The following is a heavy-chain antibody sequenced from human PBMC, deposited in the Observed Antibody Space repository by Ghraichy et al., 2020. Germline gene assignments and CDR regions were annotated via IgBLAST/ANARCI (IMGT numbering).Heavy chain of an antibody. V-gene: IGHV2-5*02. CDR2: IYWDDDK. CDR1: GFSLSTSGVG. Sequence: SGPTLVKPTQTLTLTCTFSGFSLSTSGVGVGWVRQPPGKALEWLALIYWDDDKRYSPSLKSRLTITKDTSKNQVVLTMTDVDPVDTATYYCVHYYDYRFDPWGQGTRVTVSS. CDR3: VHYYDYRFDP. J-gene: IGHJ5*02. D-gene: IGHD3-3*01.